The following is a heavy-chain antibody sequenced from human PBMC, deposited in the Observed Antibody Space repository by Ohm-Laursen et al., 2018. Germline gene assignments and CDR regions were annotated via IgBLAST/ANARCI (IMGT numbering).Heavy chain of an antibody. J-gene: IGHJ4*02. V-gene: IGHV4-39*01. CDR2: IYYSGHT. CDR3: ARHGSDGYNSHFHY. D-gene: IGHD5-24*01. CDR1: DGSISSDSYY. Sequence: SDTLSLTCTVSDGSISSDSYYWGWIRQPPGKGLEWIGSIYYSGHTYYNPSLKSRVTMSVDTSKNQFSLKLSSVTAADTAVYYCARHGSDGYNSHFHYWGRGTLVTVSS.